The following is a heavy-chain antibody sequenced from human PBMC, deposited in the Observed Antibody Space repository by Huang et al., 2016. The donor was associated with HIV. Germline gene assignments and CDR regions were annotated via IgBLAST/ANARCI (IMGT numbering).Heavy chain of an antibody. Sequence: QLVESGGGLVRPGGSLRISCATSGFSFGSYNMNWVRQGAGKGLVWVSSIRSSSNYIEYADSVKGRFTISRDNVKKSLYRQMHSLRADDTAVYYCARAYCGGDCYPGVTYRNGMDVWGQGTTVTVSS. V-gene: IGHV3-21*01. D-gene: IGHD2-21*02. CDR3: ARAYCGGDCYPGVTYRNGMDV. CDR2: IRSSSNYI. CDR1: GFSFGSYN. J-gene: IGHJ6*02.